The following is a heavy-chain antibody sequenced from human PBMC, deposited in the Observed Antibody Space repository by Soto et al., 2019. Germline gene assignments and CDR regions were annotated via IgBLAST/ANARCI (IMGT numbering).Heavy chain of an antibody. CDR3: ANVFYYEDSSGYNYFDY. V-gene: IGHV3-23*01. J-gene: IGHJ4*02. CDR2: ISGSGSTI. Sequence: GGSLRLSCAASGFTFSSYAVSWVRQAPGKGPEWISSISGSGSTIYYADSVKGRFTISRDNSKNTLYLQMSSLRAEDTAVYYCANVFYYEDSSGYNYFDYWGQGTLVTVSS. CDR1: GFTFSSYA. D-gene: IGHD3-22*01.